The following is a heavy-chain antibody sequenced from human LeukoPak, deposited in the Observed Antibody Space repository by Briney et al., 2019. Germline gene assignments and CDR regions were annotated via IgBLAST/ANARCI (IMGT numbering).Heavy chain of an antibody. Sequence: SETLSLTCTASGASISSYSWSWIRQPPGKGLEWIGYIYYSGSTRYNPSLKSRVTISVDTSKNQFSLKLSSVTAADTAVYYCARVGILRFPSNWFDPWGQGTLVTVSS. CDR1: GASISSYS. CDR2: IYYSGST. D-gene: IGHD3-3*01. CDR3: ARVGILRFPSNWFDP. V-gene: IGHV4-59*01. J-gene: IGHJ5*02.